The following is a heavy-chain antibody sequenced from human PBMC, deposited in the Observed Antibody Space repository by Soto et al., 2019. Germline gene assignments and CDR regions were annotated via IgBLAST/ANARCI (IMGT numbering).Heavy chain of an antibody. CDR3: ARNPYNWNWAYYYYGMDV. D-gene: IGHD1-7*01. Sequence: NPSETLSLTCAVYGGSFSGYYWSWIRQPPGKGLEWIGEINHSGSTNYNPSLKSRVTISVDTSKNQFSLKLSSVTAADTAVYYCARNPYNWNWAYYYYGMDVWGQGTTVTVSS. CDR1: GGSFSGYY. V-gene: IGHV4-34*01. J-gene: IGHJ6*02. CDR2: INHSGST.